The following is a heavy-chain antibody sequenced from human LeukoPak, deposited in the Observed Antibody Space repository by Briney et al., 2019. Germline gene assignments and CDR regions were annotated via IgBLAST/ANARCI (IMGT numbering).Heavy chain of an antibody. CDR2: TRNKANSYTT. CDR3: ARAGAYYDFWSGYYGLDY. J-gene: IGHJ4*02. CDR1: GFTFSDHY. D-gene: IGHD3-3*01. Sequence: GGSLRLSCAASGFTFSDHYMDWVRQAPGKGLEWVGRTRNKANSYTTEYAAYVKGRFTISRDDSKNSLYLQMNSLKTEDTAVYYCARAGAYYDFWSGYYGLDYWGQGTLVTVSS. V-gene: IGHV3-72*01.